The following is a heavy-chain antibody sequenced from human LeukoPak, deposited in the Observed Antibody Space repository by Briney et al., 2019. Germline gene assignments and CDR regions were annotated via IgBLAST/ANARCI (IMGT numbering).Heavy chain of an antibody. Sequence: ASVKVSCKTSGYTFTNYYIHWVRQAPGQGLEWMGIIHPSDSYTTYAQKFQGRVTMTRDLSTSTVYMELGSLRSEDTAIYYCARATDFQQLDYWGQGTLVTVSS. CDR3: ARATDFQQLDY. J-gene: IGHJ4*02. D-gene: IGHD6-13*01. CDR2: IHPSDSYT. CDR1: GYTFTNYY. V-gene: IGHV1-46*01.